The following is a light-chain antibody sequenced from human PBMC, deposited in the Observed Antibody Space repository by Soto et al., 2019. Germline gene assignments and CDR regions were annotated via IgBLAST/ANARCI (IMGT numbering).Light chain of an antibody. V-gene: IGLV1-47*01. CDR2: RNN. CDR3: AAWDDSLSGYVV. CDR1: SSNIGSNY. J-gene: IGLJ2*01. Sequence: QPVLTQPPSASGTPGQRVTISCSGSSSNIGSNYVYWYQQLPGTAPKLLIHRNNQRPSGVPDRFSGSKSGTSASLAISGLRSEDEADYYCAAWDDSLSGYVVFGGGTEVTVL.